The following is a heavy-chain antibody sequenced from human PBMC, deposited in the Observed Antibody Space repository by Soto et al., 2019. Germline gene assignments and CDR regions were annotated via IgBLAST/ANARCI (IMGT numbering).Heavy chain of an antibody. D-gene: IGHD1-7*01. CDR2: IWYDEINK. CDR3: ARDWNCYFDY. CDR1: GFTFSTYF. Sequence: GGSLRLSCAASGFTFSTYFIHCLHQAPGKELDWVAVIWYDEINKYYSDSVKCRFTITRENSKNNLHLQLNTLRGDYTTQDYFARDWNCYFDYWGQGTLVTVYS. J-gene: IGHJ4*02. V-gene: IGHV3-33*01.